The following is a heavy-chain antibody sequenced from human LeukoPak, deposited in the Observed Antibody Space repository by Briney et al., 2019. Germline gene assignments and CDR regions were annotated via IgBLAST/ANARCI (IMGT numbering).Heavy chain of an antibody. CDR3: ARGRGIRYTCRGTFDI. CDR1: GGSISSYY. Sequence: SETLSLTCTVSGGSISSYYWSWIRQPPGKGLEWIGYIYYSGSTNYNPSLKSRVTISVDTSKNQFSLRLRSVTAADTTVYYCARGRGIRYTCRGTFDIWGQGTIVTVSS. V-gene: IGHV4-59*08. J-gene: IGHJ3*02. CDR2: IYYSGST. D-gene: IGHD3-16*02.